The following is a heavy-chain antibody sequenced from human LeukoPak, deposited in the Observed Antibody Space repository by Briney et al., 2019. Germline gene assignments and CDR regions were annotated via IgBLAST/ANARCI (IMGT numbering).Heavy chain of an antibody. Sequence: SQTLSLTCTVSGGSISSGDYYWSWIRQPPGKGLEWIGYIYYSGSTYYNPSLKSRVTISVDTSKNQFSLKLSSVTAADTAVYYCARDMAAAGTHYFDYWGQGTLVTVSS. CDR1: GGSISSGDYY. J-gene: IGHJ4*02. CDR3: ARDMAAAGTHYFDY. CDR2: IYYSGST. D-gene: IGHD6-13*01. V-gene: IGHV4-30-4*08.